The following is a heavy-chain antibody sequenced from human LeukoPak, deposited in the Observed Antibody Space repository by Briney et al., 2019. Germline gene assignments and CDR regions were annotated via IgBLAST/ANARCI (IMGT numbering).Heavy chain of an antibody. CDR3: ARAPYGDYVNYFDY. CDR2: INPSGGST. V-gene: IGHV1-46*01. CDR1: GYTFTSYG. Sequence: GASVKVSCKASGYTFTSYGISWVRQAPGQGLEWMGIINPSGGSTSYAQKFQGRVTMTRDMSTSTVYMELSSLRSEDTAVYYCARAPYGDYVNYFDYWGQGTLVTVSS. J-gene: IGHJ4*02. D-gene: IGHD4-17*01.